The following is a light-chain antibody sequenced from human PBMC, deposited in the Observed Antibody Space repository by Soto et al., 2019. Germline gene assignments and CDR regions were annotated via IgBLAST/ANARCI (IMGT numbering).Light chain of an antibody. J-gene: IGKJ4*01. CDR2: AAS. V-gene: IGKV3D-20*01. CDR3: QQYASSPLT. CDR1: QSVGRDY. Sequence: PGARATLSCGASQSVGRDYLAWYQLKPGLAPRLLIHAASIRATGIPDRFSGSGSGTDFTLIISRLEPEDFAVYFCQQYASSPLTFGGGTEVEIK.